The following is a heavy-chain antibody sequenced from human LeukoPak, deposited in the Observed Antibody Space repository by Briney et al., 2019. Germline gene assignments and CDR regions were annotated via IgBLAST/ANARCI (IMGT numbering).Heavy chain of an antibody. V-gene: IGHV7-4-1*02. Sequence: GASLKVSCKASGYTFTGYYMHWVRQAPGQGLEWMGWINTNTGNPTNAQGFTGRFVFSLDTSFSTAYLQISSLKAEDTAVYYCARDAGGAAGTSDYWGQGTLVTVSS. CDR1: GYTFTGYY. J-gene: IGHJ4*02. D-gene: IGHD6-13*01. CDR2: INTNTGNP. CDR3: ARDAGGAAGTSDY.